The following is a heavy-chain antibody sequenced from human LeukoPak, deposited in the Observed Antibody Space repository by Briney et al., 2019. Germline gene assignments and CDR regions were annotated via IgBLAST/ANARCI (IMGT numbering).Heavy chain of an antibody. V-gene: IGHV1-8*01. J-gene: IGHJ5*02. D-gene: IGHD4/OR15-4a*01. Sequence: GASVKVSCKASGYTFTSYDINWVRQATGKGLEWMGWMNPNSGNTGYAQKFQGRVTMTRNTFISTAYMELSSLRSEDTAVYYCARVRRKNWFDPWGQGTLVTVSS. CDR3: ARVRRKNWFDP. CDR1: GYTFTSYD. CDR2: MNPNSGNT.